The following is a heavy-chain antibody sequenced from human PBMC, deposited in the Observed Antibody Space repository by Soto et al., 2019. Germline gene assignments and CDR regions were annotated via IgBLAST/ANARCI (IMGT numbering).Heavy chain of an antibody. J-gene: IGHJ6*02. CDR1: GFTFSGSA. V-gene: IGHV3-73*02. CDR3: TSPRYDFWSCYRPPAYYYYGMDV. CDR2: IRSKANSYAT. D-gene: IGHD3-3*01. Sequence: EVQLVESGGGLVQPGGSLKLSCAASGFTFSGSAMHWVRQASGKGLEWVGRIRSKANSYATAYAASVKGRFTISRDDSKNTAYLQMNSLKTEDTAVYYCTSPRYDFWSCYRPPAYYYYGMDVWGQGTTVTVSS.